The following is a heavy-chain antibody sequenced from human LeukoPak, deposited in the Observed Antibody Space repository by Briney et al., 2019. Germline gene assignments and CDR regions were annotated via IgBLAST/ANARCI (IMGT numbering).Heavy chain of an antibody. CDR3: ARVGSGTTNYYYYMDV. Sequence: GASVKVSCKASGYTFTGYYMHWVRQAPGQGLEWMGWINPNSGGTNYAQKFQGRVTMTRDTSISTAYMELSRLRSDDTAVYYCARVGSGTTNYYYYMDVWGKGTTVTISS. CDR1: GYTFTGYY. D-gene: IGHD1-1*01. J-gene: IGHJ6*03. V-gene: IGHV1-2*02. CDR2: INPNSGGT.